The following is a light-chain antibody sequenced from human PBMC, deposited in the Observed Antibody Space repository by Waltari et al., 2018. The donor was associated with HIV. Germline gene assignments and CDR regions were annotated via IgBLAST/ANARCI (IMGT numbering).Light chain of an antibody. CDR3: CSFTCVFPSYV. Sequence: QSALTQPRSVSGSPGQSVTLSCTGTSRDIGAYNGVSWYQPHPGNAPKLLTYNVNSRPSVAADRFACSKSGSTASLTISGRQAEHEADYYCCSFTCVFPSYVFGTGTKLTVL. J-gene: IGLJ1*01. CDR1: SRDIGAYNG. CDR2: NVN. V-gene: IGLV2-11*01.